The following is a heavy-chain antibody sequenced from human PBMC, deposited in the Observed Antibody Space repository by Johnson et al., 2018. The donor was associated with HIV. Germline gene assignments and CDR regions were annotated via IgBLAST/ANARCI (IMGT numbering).Heavy chain of an antibody. Sequence: QVQLVESGGGVVQPGRSVRLSCAASGLSFSDYGMHWVRQAPGKGLEWVAVISFDGSNEYYTDSVKGRFTISRDNSKNTLYLQMNSLRAEDTAIYYCARDLPGPPSLYALAIWGQGTMVTVSS. CDR2: ISFDGSNE. V-gene: IGHV3-30*04. CDR3: ARDLPGPPSLYALAI. J-gene: IGHJ3*02. CDR1: GLSFSDYG.